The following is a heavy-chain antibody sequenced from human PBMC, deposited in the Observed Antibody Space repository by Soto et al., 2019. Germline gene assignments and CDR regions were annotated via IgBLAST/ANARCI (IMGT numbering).Heavy chain of an antibody. V-gene: IGHV5-10-1*01. J-gene: IGHJ6*02. CDR3: ARSSRNQYQLLLRYYYYYGMDV. CDR2: IDPSDSYT. CDR1: GYSFTSYW. D-gene: IGHD2-2*01. Sequence: PGESLKISCXGSGYSFTSYWISWVRQMPGKGLEWMGRIDPSDSYTNYSPSFQGHVTISADKSISTAYLQWSSLKASDTAMYYCARSSRNQYQLLLRYYYYYGMDVWGQGTTVTVSS.